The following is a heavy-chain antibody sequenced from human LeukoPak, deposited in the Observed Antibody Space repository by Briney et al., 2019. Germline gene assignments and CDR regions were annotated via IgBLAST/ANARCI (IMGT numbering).Heavy chain of an antibody. J-gene: IGHJ4*02. CDR2: IYYSGST. CDR3: ARWLWELRGFDY. D-gene: IGHD3-10*01. V-gene: IGHV4-31*03. Sequence: TLSLTCTVSGGSISSGGYSWRRIPQDPGKGLEWIGYIYYSGSTYYNPSLKSRVTISVDTSKNQFSLKLSSVTAADTAVYYCARWLWELRGFDYWGQGTLVTVSS. CDR1: GGSISSGGYS.